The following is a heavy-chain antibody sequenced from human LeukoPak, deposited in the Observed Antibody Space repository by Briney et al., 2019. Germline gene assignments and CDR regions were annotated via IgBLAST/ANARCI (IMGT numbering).Heavy chain of an antibody. J-gene: IGHJ6*02. CDR2: IRSKAYGGTT. D-gene: IGHD5-18*01. Sequence: GGSLRLSCTASGFTFGDHAMSWVRQAPGKGLEWVGFIRSKAYGGTTEYAASVKGRFTISRDDSKSIAYLQMNSLKTEDTAVYYCTRGPIQLWPYYGMDVWGQGTTVIVSS. CDR1: GFTFGDHA. CDR3: TRGPIQLWPYYGMDV. V-gene: IGHV3-49*04.